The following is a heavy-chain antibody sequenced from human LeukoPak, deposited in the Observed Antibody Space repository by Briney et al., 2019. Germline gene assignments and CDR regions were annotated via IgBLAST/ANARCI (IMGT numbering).Heavy chain of an antibody. CDR3: ARGEPLDWLFRPGFDY. D-gene: IGHD3/OR15-3a*01. CDR1: GYTFTSYD. Sequence: ASVKVSCKASGYTFTSYDINWVRQATGQGLEWMGWMNPNSGNTGYAQKFQGRVTMTRDTSISTAYMELSRLRSDDTAVYYCARGEPLDWLFRPGFDYWGQGTLVTVSS. J-gene: IGHJ4*02. V-gene: IGHV1-8*01. CDR2: MNPNSGNT.